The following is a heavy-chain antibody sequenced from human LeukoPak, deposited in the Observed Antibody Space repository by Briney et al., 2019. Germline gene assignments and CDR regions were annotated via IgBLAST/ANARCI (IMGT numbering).Heavy chain of an antibody. V-gene: IGHV3-7*01. J-gene: IGHJ4*02. CDR3: ARQNYYDSSGYYYSGFDY. CDR1: GFTFSNYW. Sequence: PGGSLRLSCAASGFTFSNYWMSWVRQAPGKGLEWVANIKQDGSEKYYVDSVKGRFTISRDNAKNSLYLQMNSLRAEDTAVYYCARQNYYDSSGYYYSGFDYWGQGTLVTVSS. D-gene: IGHD3-22*01. CDR2: IKQDGSEK.